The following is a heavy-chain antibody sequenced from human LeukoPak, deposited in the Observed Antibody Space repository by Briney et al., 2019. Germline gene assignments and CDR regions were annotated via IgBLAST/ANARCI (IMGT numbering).Heavy chain of an antibody. CDR3: SRGQFRLGQYDSSAFDY. CDR2: ISYDGSNK. Sequence: PGGSLRLSCAASGFTFSSYAMSWVRQAAGKGLEWVAVISYDGSNKYYADSVKGRFTISRDNSKNTLYLQTNSLRSEDTAVYYCSRGQFRLGQYDSSAFDYWGQGTLVTVSS. CDR1: GFTFSSYA. D-gene: IGHD3-22*01. J-gene: IGHJ4*02. V-gene: IGHV3-30*04.